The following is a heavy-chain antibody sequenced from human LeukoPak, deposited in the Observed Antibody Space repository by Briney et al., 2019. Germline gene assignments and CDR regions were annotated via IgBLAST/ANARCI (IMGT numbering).Heavy chain of an antibody. Sequence: PGGPLRLSCAASGFTFSTYWMHWVRQAPGKGLVWVSRIKSDGSTNYADSVKGRFTISRDNAKNTVSLQMNSLRPEDTGAYYCARAPSEIGGYYPEYFRHWGQGTLVTVSS. CDR1: GFTFSTYW. CDR2: IKSDGST. V-gene: IGHV3-74*01. J-gene: IGHJ1*01. CDR3: ARAPSEIGGYYPEYFRH. D-gene: IGHD3-22*01.